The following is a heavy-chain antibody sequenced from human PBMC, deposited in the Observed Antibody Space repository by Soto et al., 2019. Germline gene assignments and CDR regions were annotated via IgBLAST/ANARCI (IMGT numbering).Heavy chain of an antibody. CDR3: ARGPPGIAAAVAAIHI. D-gene: IGHD6-13*01. Sequence: ASVKVSCKASGYTFTSYAMHWVRQAPGQRLEWMGWINAGNGNTKYSQKFQGRVTITRDTSASTAYMELSSLRSEDTAVYYCARGPPGIAAAVAAIHIWGQGTMVTVSS. CDR2: INAGNGNT. J-gene: IGHJ3*02. V-gene: IGHV1-3*01. CDR1: GYTFTSYA.